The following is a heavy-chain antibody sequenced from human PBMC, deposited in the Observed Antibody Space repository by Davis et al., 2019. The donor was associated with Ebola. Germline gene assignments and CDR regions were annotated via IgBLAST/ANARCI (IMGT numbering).Heavy chain of an antibody. CDR2: IKSKTDGGTT. J-gene: IGHJ1*01. Sequence: PGGSLRLSCAASGFTFSNAWMSWVRQAPGKGLEWVGRIKSKTDGGTTDYAAPVKGRFTISRDNSKNTLYLQMNSLRAEDTAVYYCAKDLGIFGVVIGYFQHWGQGTLVTVSS. D-gene: IGHD3-3*01. CDR1: GFTFSNAW. V-gene: IGHV3-15*01. CDR3: AKDLGIFGVVIGYFQH.